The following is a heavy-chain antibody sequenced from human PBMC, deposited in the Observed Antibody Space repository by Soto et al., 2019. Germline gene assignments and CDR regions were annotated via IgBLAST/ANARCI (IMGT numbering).Heavy chain of an antibody. CDR1: GYTFTDYG. V-gene: IGHV1-18*01. J-gene: IGHJ5*02. D-gene: IGHD6-19*01. CDR2: ISPYTGDT. Sequence: QVQLVQSGAEVKKPGASVKVSCKASGYTFTDYGISWVRQAPGQGLEWMGWISPYTGDTKYPQRLQGRVTVTADTSTSTAYMELRSLKSDDTVVYYCAKSGGWNWFHPWGQGTLVSVSS. CDR3: AKSGGWNWFHP.